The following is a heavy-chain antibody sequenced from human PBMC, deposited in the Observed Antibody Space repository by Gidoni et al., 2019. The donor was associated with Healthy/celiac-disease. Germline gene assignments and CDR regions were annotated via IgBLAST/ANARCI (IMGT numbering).Heavy chain of an antibody. Sequence: EVQLVESGGGLVQPGGSLRLSCAASGFTFSSYSMNWVRQAPGKGLEWVSYISSSSSTIYYADSVKGRFTISRDNAKNSLYLQMNSLRAEDTAVYYCARDSPTSLSMGAFDIWGQGTMVTVSS. V-gene: IGHV3-48*01. CDR2: ISSSSSTI. CDR1: GFTFSSYS. CDR3: ARDSPTSLSMGAFDI. D-gene: IGHD3-16*02. J-gene: IGHJ3*02.